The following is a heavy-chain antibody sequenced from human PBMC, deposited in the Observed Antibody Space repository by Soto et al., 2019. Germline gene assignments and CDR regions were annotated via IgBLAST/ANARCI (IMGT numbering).Heavy chain of an antibody. V-gene: IGHV3-33*01. CDR3: ARDPYSGSFAYDF. Sequence: QVQLVESGGGVVQPGRSLRLSCAASGYTFSSNAITWVRQAPGRGLEWVAVIWNDGSNKYYADSVKGRFTISRDDSKNTLFLQMNSLRVEDTAYYYCARDPYSGSFAYDFWGQGTLVTVSS. D-gene: IGHD1-26*01. CDR1: GYTFSSNA. CDR2: IWNDGSNK. J-gene: IGHJ4*02.